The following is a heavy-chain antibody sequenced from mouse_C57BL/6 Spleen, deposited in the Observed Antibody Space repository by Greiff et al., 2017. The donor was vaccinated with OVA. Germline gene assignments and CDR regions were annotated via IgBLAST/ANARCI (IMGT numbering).Heavy chain of an antibody. CDR1: GFTFSSYG. CDR3: ARGYYYGSSPNWYFDV. J-gene: IGHJ1*03. V-gene: IGHV5-6*02. Sequence: DVMLVESGGDLVKPGGSLKLSCAASGFTFSSYGMSWVRQTPDKRLEWVATISSGGSYTYYPDSVKGRFTISRDNAKNTLYLQMSSLKSEDTAMYYCARGYYYGSSPNWYFDVWGTGTTVTVSS. CDR2: ISSGGSYT. D-gene: IGHD1-1*01.